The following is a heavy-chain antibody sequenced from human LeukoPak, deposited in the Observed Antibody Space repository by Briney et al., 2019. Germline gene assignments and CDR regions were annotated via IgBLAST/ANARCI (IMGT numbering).Heavy chain of an antibody. CDR1: GFTFSSYS. D-gene: IGHD3-10*01. CDR3: AIGPMVRGVIADY. CDR2: ISSSSSTI. Sequence: GGSLRLSCAASGFTFSSYSMNWVRQAPGKGLEWVSYISSSSSTIYYADSVKGRFTVSRDNAKNSLYLQMYSLRAEDTAVYYCAIGPMVRGVIADYWGQGTLVTVSS. J-gene: IGHJ4*02. V-gene: IGHV3-48*04.